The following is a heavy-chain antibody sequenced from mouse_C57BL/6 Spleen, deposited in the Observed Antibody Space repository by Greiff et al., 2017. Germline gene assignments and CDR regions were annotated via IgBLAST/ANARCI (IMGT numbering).Heavy chain of an antibody. J-gene: IGHJ3*01. CDR2: IYPGSGNT. Sequence: VMLVESGPELVKPGASVKISCKASGYSFTSYYIHWVKQRPGQGLEWIGWIYPGSGNTKYNEKFKGKATLTADTSSSTAYMQLSSLTSEDSAVYYCARDGNYWFAYWGQGTLVTVSA. D-gene: IGHD2-1*01. V-gene: IGHV1-66*01. CDR3: ARDGNYWFAY. CDR1: GYSFTSYY.